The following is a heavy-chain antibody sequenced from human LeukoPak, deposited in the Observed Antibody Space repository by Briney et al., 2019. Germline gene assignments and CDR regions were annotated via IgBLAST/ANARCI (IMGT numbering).Heavy chain of an antibody. CDR3: ARVYSSGSRAFQH. D-gene: IGHD6-19*01. CDR1: GGSISGGGYY. V-gene: IGHV4-30-2*01. Sequence: SETLSLTCTVSGGSISGGGYYWSWIRQPPGKGLEWIGYIYHGGSTYYNPSLKSRVTISVDRSKNQFSLKLSSVTAADTAVYYCARVYSSGSRAFQHWGQGTLVTVSS. J-gene: IGHJ1*01. CDR2: IYHGGST.